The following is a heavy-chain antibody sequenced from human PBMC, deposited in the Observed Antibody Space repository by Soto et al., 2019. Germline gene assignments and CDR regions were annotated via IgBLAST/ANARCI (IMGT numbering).Heavy chain of an antibody. CDR3: ASSYGSGYRAFDY. CDR2: INPILSMS. V-gene: IGHV1-69*02. Sequence: QVQLVQSGAEVKKPGSSVRVSCKASGDTFTFYSINWVRQAPGLGLEWMGRINPILSMSNYAQRFQGRVTMTSDKSTSTAYMELSSLRSEDTAMYYCASSYGSGYRAFDYGGQGALVTVSS. CDR1: GDTFTFYS. D-gene: IGHD3-10*01. J-gene: IGHJ4*02.